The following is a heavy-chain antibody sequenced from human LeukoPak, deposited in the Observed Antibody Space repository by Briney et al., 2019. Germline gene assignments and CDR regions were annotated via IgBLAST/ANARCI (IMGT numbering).Heavy chain of an antibody. CDR3: ASSPLIWSGSTGYYYYYYMDV. Sequence: SVKVSCKASGGTFSSYAISWVRQAPGQGLEWMGGIIPIFGTANYAQKFQGRVTITTDESTSTAYMELSSLRSEDTAVYYCASSPLIWSGSTGYYYYYYMDVWGKGTTVTVSS. CDR1: GGTFSSYA. V-gene: IGHV1-69*05. D-gene: IGHD3-3*01. J-gene: IGHJ6*03. CDR2: IIPIFGTA.